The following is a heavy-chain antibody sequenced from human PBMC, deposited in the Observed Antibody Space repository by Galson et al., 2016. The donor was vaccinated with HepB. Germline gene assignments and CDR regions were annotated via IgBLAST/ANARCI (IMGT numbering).Heavy chain of an antibody. J-gene: IGHJ6*02. CDR1: GGSISTGGYY. CDR2: IYYSGST. V-gene: IGHV4-31*03. D-gene: IGHD4-11*01. Sequence: TLSLTCTVSGGSISTGGYYWNWIRQHPGKGLEWIGYIYYSGSTYYNPSLESRVAISVDTSKNQFSLKLRSVTAADTAVYYCATTLPAVITQDDYYYGMAVWGQGTTVTVSS. CDR3: ATTLPAVITQDDYYYGMAV.